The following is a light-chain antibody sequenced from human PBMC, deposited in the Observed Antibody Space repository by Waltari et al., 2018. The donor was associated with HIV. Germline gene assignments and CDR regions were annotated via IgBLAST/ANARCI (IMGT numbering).Light chain of an antibody. CDR1: QGMGND. V-gene: IGKV1-6*01. CDR3: LQDGSFPLT. CDR2: AAS. Sequence: ASQMTQSPSSLSASVGDRGTITCRASQGMGNDLGWYQQKSGRAPKVLIYAASSLPSGVPSSFSGSRSGTDFTLTISSLQPEDSATYYCLQDGSFPLTFGPGTKVDV. J-gene: IGKJ3*01.